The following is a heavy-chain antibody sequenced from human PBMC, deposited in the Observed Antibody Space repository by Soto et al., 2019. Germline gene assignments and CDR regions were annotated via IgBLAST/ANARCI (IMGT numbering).Heavy chain of an antibody. CDR2: VYHNGNT. CDR1: GGSISSGGFS. Sequence: QLQLQESGSGLVKPSQTLSLTCAVSGGSISSGGFSWSWLRQPPGRGLEWIGYVYHNGNTYYNPSLKSRVTISVDRCKNQFCLKVTSVTAADTALYYFASPSTHVSVGYYKADWFEPWGQGTRVTVSS. D-gene: IGHD3-22*01. CDR3: ASPSTHVSVGYYKADWFEP. J-gene: IGHJ5*02. V-gene: IGHV4-30-2*01.